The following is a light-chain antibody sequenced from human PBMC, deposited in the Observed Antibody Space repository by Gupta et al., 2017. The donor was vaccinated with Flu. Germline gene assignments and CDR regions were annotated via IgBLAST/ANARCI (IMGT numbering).Light chain of an antibody. V-gene: IGLV2-23*02. CDR3: CSNARRITVV. J-gene: IGLJ2*01. CDR2: EVT. CDR1: STDVGNYNL. Sequence: TSTDVGNYNLVAWYQYHPGKATKLLFSEVTERPSVVSGRFSGSKSGNTASLTISGLQADDEADYFCCSNARRITVVFGGGTKLTVL.